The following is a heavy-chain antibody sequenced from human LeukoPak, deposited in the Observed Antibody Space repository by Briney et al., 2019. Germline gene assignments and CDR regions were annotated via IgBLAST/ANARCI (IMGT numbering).Heavy chain of an antibody. D-gene: IGHD6-19*01. CDR2: INHSGST. V-gene: IGHV4-34*01. Sequence: SETLSLTCAVYGESFSGYYWSWIRQPPGKGLEWIGEINHSGSTNYNPSLKSRVTISVDTSKNQFSLKLSSVTAADTAVYYCAREPFTGQWLGYYYYGMDVWGQGTTVTVSS. CDR1: GESFSGYY. CDR3: AREPFTGQWLGYYYYGMDV. J-gene: IGHJ6*02.